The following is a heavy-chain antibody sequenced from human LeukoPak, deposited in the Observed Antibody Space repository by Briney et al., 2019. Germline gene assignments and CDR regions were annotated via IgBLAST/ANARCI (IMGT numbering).Heavy chain of an antibody. CDR1: GGSIRNFY. CDR2: ISYSGST. Sequence: SETLSLTCTVSGGSIRNFYWSWIRQPPGKGLEWIGYISYSGSTNHNPSLKSRVAISVDTSKNQFSLKLSSVTAADTAVYYCARDSTALAGGAFDYWGQGSLVTVSS. D-gene: IGHD5-18*01. V-gene: IGHV4-59*01. J-gene: IGHJ4*02. CDR3: ARDSTALAGGAFDY.